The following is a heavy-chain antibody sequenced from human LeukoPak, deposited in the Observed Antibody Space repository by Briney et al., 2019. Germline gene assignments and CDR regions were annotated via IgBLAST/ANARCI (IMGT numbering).Heavy chain of an antibody. J-gene: IGHJ4*02. CDR2: INPNSGGT. Sequence: GSSVKVSCKASGGTFSSYAISWVRQAPGQGLEWMGWINPNSGGTNYAQKFQGRVTMTRDTSISTAYMELSRLRSDDTAVYYCARGAPVVPAAVFDYWGQGTQVTVSS. CDR3: ARGAPVVPAAVFDY. CDR1: GGTFSSYA. D-gene: IGHD2-2*01. V-gene: IGHV1-2*02.